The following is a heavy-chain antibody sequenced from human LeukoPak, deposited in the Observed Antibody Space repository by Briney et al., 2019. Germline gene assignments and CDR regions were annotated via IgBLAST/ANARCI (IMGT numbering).Heavy chain of an antibody. CDR3: ARVGYDSSGYYLHDY. V-gene: IGHV1-2*02. D-gene: IGHD3-22*01. CDR2: INPYSGAT. J-gene: IGHJ4*02. CDR1: GYTFTDYF. Sequence: ASVKVSCKTSGYTFTDYFIHWARQAPGQGLEWMGWINPYSGATNYAQKFQGRVSMTRNTPISTAYMELSSLRSEDTAVYYCARVGYDSSGYYLHDYWGQGTLVTVSS.